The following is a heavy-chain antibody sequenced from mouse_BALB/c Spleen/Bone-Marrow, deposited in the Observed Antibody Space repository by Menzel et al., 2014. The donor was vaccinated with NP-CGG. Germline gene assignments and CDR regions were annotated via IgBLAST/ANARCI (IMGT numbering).Heavy chain of an antibody. CDR3: ADLGDY. D-gene: IGHD4-1*01. CDR2: IDPANGNT. V-gene: IGHV14-3*02. CDR1: GFNIXDTY. Sequence: VQLQQPGAELVKPGASVKLSCSASGFNIXDTYIHWVKQRPKQGLEWIGRIDPANGNTKYDPKLQGKATVTADTSANTGYLQLSSLTSEDTAVYYCADLGDYWGQGTTLTVSS. J-gene: IGHJ2*01.